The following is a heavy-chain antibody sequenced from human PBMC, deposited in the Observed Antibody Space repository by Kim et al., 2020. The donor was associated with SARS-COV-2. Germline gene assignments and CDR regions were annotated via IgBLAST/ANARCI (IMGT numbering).Heavy chain of an antibody. CDR1: GFTFSSYA. J-gene: IGHJ4*02. CDR2: ISYDGSNK. D-gene: IGHD2-2*01. Sequence: GGSLRLSCAASGFTFSSYAMHWVRQAPGKGLEWVAVISYDGSNKYYADSVKGRFTISRDNSKNTLYLQMNSLRAEDTAVYYCARDLEWGCSSTSCNDYWGQGTLVTVSS. V-gene: IGHV3-30-3*01. CDR3: ARDLEWGCSSTSCNDY.